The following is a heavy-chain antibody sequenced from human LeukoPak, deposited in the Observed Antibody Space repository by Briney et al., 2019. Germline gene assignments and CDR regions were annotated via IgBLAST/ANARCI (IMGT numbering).Heavy chain of an antibody. CDR2: IRYDGSNK. CDR3: AKDGVAAAVGGLYFDY. CDR1: GFTFSSYG. Sequence: EPGGSLRLSCAASGFTFSSYGVHWVRQAPGRGLEWVAFIRYDGSNKYYADSVKGRFTISRDNSKNTLYLQMNSLRAEDTAVYYCAKDGVAAAVGGLYFDYWGQGTLVTVSS. V-gene: IGHV3-30*02. D-gene: IGHD2-2*01. J-gene: IGHJ4*02.